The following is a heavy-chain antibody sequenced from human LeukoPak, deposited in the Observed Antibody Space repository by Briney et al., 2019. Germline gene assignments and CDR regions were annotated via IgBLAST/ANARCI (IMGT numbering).Heavy chain of an antibody. Sequence: GGSLRLSCAASGFTFSDYYMSWTSQALGKGLEWVSYISSSGSTIYYADSVKGRFTISRDNAKNSLYLQMNSLRAEDTAVYYCARRHVDTAMAFDYWGQGTLVTVSS. J-gene: IGHJ4*02. V-gene: IGHV3-11*01. CDR2: ISSSGSTI. D-gene: IGHD5-18*01. CDR3: ARRHVDTAMAFDY. CDR1: GFTFSDYY.